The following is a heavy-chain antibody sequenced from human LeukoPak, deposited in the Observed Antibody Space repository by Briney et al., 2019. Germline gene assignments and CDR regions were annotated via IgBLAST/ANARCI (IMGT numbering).Heavy chain of an antibody. J-gene: IGHJ4*02. D-gene: IGHD3-10*01. Sequence: PSETLSLTCTVSGGSISSSSYYWGWIRQPPGKGLEWIGSIYYSGSTYYNPSLKSRVTILVDTSKNQFSLKLSSVTAADTAVYYCARRGLVRDRGGFDYWGQGTLVTASS. CDR1: GGSISSSSYY. V-gene: IGHV4-39*07. CDR2: IYYSGST. CDR3: ARRGLVRDRGGFDY.